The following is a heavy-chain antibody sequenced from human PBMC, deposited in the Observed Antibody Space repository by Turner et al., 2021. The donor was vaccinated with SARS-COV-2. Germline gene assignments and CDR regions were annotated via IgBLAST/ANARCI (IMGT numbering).Heavy chain of an antibody. D-gene: IGHD5-12*01. CDR3: ARTDGYNYDY. V-gene: IGHV4-59*01. CDR1: GGSISSYY. Sequence: QVQLQESGPGLVKPTETLSLTCTVSGGSISSYYWSWIRQPPGKGLEWIGYIYYSGSTNYNPSLKSRVTISKDTSKNQFSLKLSSVTAADTAVYYCARTDGYNYDYWGQGTLVTVSS. CDR2: IYYSGST. J-gene: IGHJ4*02.